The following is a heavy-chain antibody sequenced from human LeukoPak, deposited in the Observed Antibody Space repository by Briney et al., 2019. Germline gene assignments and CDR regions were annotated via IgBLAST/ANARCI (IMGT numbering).Heavy chain of an antibody. CDR2: ISSSGSTI. V-gene: IGHV3-48*03. CDR3: ARDPAVDYGDYEFDPEQHY. D-gene: IGHD4-17*01. CDR1: GFTFSSYE. J-gene: IGHJ4*02. Sequence: GGSLRLSCAASGFTFSSYEMNWVRQAPGKGLEWVSYISSSGSTIHYADSVKGRFTISRDNAKNSLYLQMSSLRAEDTAVYYCARDPAVDYGDYEFDPEQHYWGQGALVTVSS.